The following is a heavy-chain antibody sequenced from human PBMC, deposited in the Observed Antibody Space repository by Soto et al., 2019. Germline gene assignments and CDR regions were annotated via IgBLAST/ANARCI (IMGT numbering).Heavy chain of an antibody. CDR1: GFTFSLFT. V-gene: IGHV3-21*01. D-gene: IGHD2-15*01. Sequence: GSLRLSCSGSGFTFSLFTMAWVRQAPGKGLEWVACISPSSNYMYYADSVRGRFAISRDNAKKSVYLQMNSLRAEDTAVYHCVFALPTPEGSYDPWGQGTMVTVSS. J-gene: IGHJ5*02. CDR3: VFALPTPEGSYDP. CDR2: ISPSSNYM.